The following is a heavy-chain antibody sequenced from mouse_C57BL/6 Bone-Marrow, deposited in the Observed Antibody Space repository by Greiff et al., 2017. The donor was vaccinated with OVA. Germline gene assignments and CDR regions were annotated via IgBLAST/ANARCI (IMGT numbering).Heavy chain of an antibody. CDR3: ARGGEDYGYDEWYFDV. V-gene: IGHV3-6*01. CDR1: GYSITSGYY. D-gene: IGHD2-2*01. Sequence: EVKLMESGPGLVKPSQSLSLTCSVTGYSITSGYYWNWIRQFPGNKLEWVGYISYDGSNNYNPSLKNRISITRDTSKNQFFLKLNSVTTEDTATYYCARGGEDYGYDEWYFDVWGTGTTVTVSS. J-gene: IGHJ1*03. CDR2: ISYDGSN.